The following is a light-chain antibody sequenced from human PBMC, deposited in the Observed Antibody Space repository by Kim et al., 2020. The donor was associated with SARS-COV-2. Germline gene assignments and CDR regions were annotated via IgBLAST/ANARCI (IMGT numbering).Light chain of an antibody. CDR2: KVS. CDR1: QGLVHSDGNTY. V-gene: IGKV2-30*02. CDR3: MQGTQWPRT. Sequence: DVVMTQSPLSLPVTLGQPASISCRSSQGLVHSDGNTYLNWFHQRPGQSPRRLIYKVSKRDSGVPDRFSGSGSGSYFTLTISRVEAEDVGIYFCMQGTQWPRTFGLGTKVDIK. J-gene: IGKJ1*01.